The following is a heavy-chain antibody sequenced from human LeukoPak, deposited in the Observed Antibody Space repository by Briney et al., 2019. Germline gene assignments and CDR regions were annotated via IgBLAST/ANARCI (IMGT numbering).Heavy chain of an antibody. V-gene: IGHV4-59*08. CDR1: GGSISSYY. Sequence: SETLSLTCTVSGGSISSYYWSWIRQPPGKGLEWIGYIYYSGSTNHNPSLKSRVTISVDTSKNQFSLKLSSVTAADTAVYYCARLYYDSSGTLVDYWGQGTLVTVSS. J-gene: IGHJ4*02. CDR3: ARLYYDSSGTLVDY. CDR2: IYYSGST. D-gene: IGHD3-22*01.